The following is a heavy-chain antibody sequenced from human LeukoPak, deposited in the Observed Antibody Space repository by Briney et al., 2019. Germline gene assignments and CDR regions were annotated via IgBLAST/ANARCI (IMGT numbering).Heavy chain of an antibody. Sequence: GGSLRLSCAASGFTFSSYAMSWVRQAPGKGLEWVSAISGSGGSTYYADPVKGRFTISRDNSKNTLHLQMNSLRAEDTAVYYCAKVRSLWFGELGGDYWGQGTLVTVSS. CDR2: ISGSGGST. D-gene: IGHD3-10*01. V-gene: IGHV3-23*01. CDR1: GFTFSSYA. CDR3: AKVRSLWFGELGGDY. J-gene: IGHJ4*02.